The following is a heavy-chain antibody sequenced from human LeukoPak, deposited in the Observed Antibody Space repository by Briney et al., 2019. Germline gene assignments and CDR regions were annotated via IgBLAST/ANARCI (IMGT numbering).Heavy chain of an antibody. J-gene: IGHJ5*02. CDR1: GGSISSTSYH. D-gene: IGHD6-13*01. V-gene: IGHV4-39*01. Sequence: SPSDTLSLTCTVSGGSISSTSYHWGWIRQPPGKGLDWIGTIYYSGTTYYNPSLKSRVTISVDTSKNQFSLKLSSVIAADTAVYYCARVAAARTRWFDPWGQGTLVTVSS. CDR2: IYYSGTT. CDR3: ARVAAARTRWFDP.